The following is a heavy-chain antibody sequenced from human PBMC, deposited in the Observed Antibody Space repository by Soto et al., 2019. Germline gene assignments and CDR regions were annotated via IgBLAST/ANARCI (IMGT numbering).Heavy chain of an antibody. D-gene: IGHD6-13*01. V-gene: IGHV1-69*01. J-gene: IGHJ6*02. CDR1: GGTFSSYA. CDR2: IIPIFGTA. Sequence: QVQLVQSGAEVKKPGSSVKVSCKASGGTFSSYAISWVRQAPGQGLEWMGGIIPIFGTANYAQQFQGRVTLTAVESTSTAYMELSSLTSEDTAVYYCARDLGYSSPPNYYYCMYVWGQGTTVTVSS. CDR3: ARDLGYSSPPNYYYCMYV.